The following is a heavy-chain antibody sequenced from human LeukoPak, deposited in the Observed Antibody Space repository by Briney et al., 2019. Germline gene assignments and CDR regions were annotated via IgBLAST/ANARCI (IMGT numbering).Heavy chain of an antibody. D-gene: IGHD2-2*01. CDR2: IYPGDSDA. CDR1: GYSFTNYW. CDR3: ARGYCSSTSCYVASWFDP. J-gene: IGHJ5*02. Sequence: GESLKISCKGSGYSFTNYWIGWVRQMPGKGLKWMGIIYPGDSDARYSPSFQGQVTISADKSISTAYLQWSSLKASDTAMYYCARGYCSSTSCYVASWFDPWGQGTLVTVSS. V-gene: IGHV5-51*01.